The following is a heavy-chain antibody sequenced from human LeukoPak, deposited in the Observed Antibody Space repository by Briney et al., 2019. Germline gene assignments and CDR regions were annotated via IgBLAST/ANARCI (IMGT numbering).Heavy chain of an antibody. CDR1: GFTFSSYG. CDR3: ARLGSWYYRYFDY. CDR2: ISYDGSNK. J-gene: IGHJ4*02. V-gene: IGHV3-30*03. Sequence: TGGSLRLSCAASGFTFSSYGMHWVRQAPGKGLEWVAVISYDGSNKYYADSVKGRFTISRDNSKNTLYLQMNSLRAEDTAVYYCARLGSWYYRYFDYWGQGTLVTVSS. D-gene: IGHD6-13*01.